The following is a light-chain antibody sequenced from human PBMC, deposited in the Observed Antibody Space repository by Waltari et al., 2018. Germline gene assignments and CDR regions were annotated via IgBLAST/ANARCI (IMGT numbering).Light chain of an antibody. Sequence: VILTQSPATLSLYPGERATLSCRASQSVSSYLAWYQQKPGQAPRLLIYGASSRATGIPDRFSGSGSGTEFTLTISSLEPEDFAVYYCQKYSSSPWTFGQGTKVEIK. V-gene: IGKV3-20*01. CDR1: QSVSSY. CDR3: QKYSSSPWT. J-gene: IGKJ1*01. CDR2: GAS.